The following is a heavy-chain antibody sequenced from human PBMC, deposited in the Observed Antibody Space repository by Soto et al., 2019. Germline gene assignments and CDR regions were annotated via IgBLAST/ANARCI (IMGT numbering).Heavy chain of an antibody. D-gene: IGHD2-2*01. CDR2: IYYSGST. CDR3: ARFRTDIVVVPAVPRGGYFDY. J-gene: IGHJ4*02. Sequence: PSETLSLTCTVSVGSISSYYWSWIRQPPGKGLEWIGYIYYSGSTNYNPSLKSRVTISVDTSKNQFSLKLSSVTAADTAVYYCARFRTDIVVVPAVPRGGYFDYWGQGTLVTVSS. CDR1: VGSISSYY. V-gene: IGHV4-59*01.